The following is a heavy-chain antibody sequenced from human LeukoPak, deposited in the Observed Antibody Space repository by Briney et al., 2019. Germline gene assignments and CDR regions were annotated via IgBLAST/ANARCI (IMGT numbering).Heavy chain of an antibody. CDR2: IRSKVDSYMT. Sequence: GGSLRLSCAASGFSFGDSTMHWVRQASGKGLEWGARIRSKVDSYMTAYAESVEGRVTISRDDSDSRAYLQMNSLKTEDTAVDYCVGGPNGWTEYFEHWGQGALVTVSS. CDR3: VGGPNGWTEYFEH. D-gene: IGHD6-19*01. CDR1: GFSFGDST. J-gene: IGHJ1*01. V-gene: IGHV3-73*01.